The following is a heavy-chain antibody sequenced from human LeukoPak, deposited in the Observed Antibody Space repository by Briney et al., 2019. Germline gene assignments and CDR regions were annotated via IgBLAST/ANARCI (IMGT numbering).Heavy chain of an antibody. CDR1: GYSFTSYW. D-gene: IGHD4-11*01. Sequence: GESLKISCNGSGYSFTSYWIGWGRQLPGKGLEWMGIIYPGDSDTRYSPSFQGQVTISAYKSISTAYPQWSSLKASDTAMYYCARCKSSVTTSYSYYYGMDVWGQGTTVTVSS. CDR2: IYPGDSDT. CDR3: ARCKSSVTTSYSYYYGMDV. J-gene: IGHJ6*02. V-gene: IGHV5-51*01.